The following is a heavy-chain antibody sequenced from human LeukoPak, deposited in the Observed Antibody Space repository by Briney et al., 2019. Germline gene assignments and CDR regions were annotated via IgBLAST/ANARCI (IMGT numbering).Heavy chain of an antibody. Sequence: SETLSLTCTVSGGSISSYYWSWIRQPAGKGLEWIGRIYTSGSTNYNPSLKSRVTMSVDTSKNQFSLRLSSVTAADTAVYYCARDLGSSWPRDRMDVWGQGTTVTVSS. CDR3: ARDLGSSWPRDRMDV. CDR2: IYTSGST. V-gene: IGHV4-4*07. CDR1: GGSISSYY. D-gene: IGHD6-13*01. J-gene: IGHJ6*02.